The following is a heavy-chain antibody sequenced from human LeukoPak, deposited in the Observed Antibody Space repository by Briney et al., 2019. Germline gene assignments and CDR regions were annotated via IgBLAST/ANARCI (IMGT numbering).Heavy chain of an antibody. V-gene: IGHV4-39*01. J-gene: IGHJ3*02. CDR3: ARNLRLVVGEDDFDI. D-gene: IGHD1-26*01. Sequence: PSETLSLTCTVSGGSISSSSYYWGWIRQPPGKGLEWIGSIYYSGSTYYNPSLKSRVTISVDTSKNQFSLKLSSVTAADTAVYYCARNLRLVVGEDDFDIWGQGTMVTVSS. CDR1: GGSISSSSYY. CDR2: IYYSGST.